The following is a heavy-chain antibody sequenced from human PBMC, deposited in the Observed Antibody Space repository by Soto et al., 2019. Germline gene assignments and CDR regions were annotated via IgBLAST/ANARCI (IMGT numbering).Heavy chain of an antibody. V-gene: IGHV1-3*01. D-gene: IGHD3-16*01. CDR2: INAGNGNT. Sequence: ASVKVSCKASGYTFTSYGMHWGRQAPGQRLEWMGWINAGNGNTKYSQKFQGRVTITRDTSASTAYMEVSSLRSEDTAGYYWARDPSVSAEAFSYYYYMDVLRNGLPITV. J-gene: IGHJ6*03. CDR1: GYTFTSYG. CDR3: ARDPSVSAEAFSYYYYMDV.